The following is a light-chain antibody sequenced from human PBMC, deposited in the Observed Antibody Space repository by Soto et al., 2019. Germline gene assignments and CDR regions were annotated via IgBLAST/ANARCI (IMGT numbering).Light chain of an antibody. CDR2: WAY. J-gene: IGKJ1*01. V-gene: IGKV4-1*01. CDR1: QSVLYSSNNDNF. Sequence: DIVMTQSPDSLAVSLGERATINCKSSQSVLYSSNNDNFLAWYQQKPGQPPKLLIYWAYTRESGVHDRFSGSGSGTDFTLTISSLQAEDVAVYYCQQYYSTPITFGQGTKVDIK. CDR3: QQYYSTPIT.